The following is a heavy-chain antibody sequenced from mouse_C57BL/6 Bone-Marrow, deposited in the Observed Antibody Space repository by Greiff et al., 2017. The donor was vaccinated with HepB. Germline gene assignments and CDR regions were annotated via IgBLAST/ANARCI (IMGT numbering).Heavy chain of an antibody. D-gene: IGHD1-1*01. CDR1: GFTFSDYG. V-gene: IGHV5-17*01. Sequence: EVQVVESGGGLVKPGGSLKLSCAASGFTFSDYGMHWVRQAPEKGLEWVAYISSGSSTIYYADTVKGRFTISRDNAKNTLFLQMTSLRSEDTAMYYCARPDYCSSYPFYWYFDVWGTGTTVTVSS. CDR2: ISSGSSTI. J-gene: IGHJ1*03. CDR3: ARPDYCSSYPFYWYFDV.